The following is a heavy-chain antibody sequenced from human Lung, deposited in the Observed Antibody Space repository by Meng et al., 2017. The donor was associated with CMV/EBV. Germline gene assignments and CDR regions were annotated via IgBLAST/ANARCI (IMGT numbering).Heavy chain of an antibody. CDR2: VVYSGTT. V-gene: IGHV4-39*01. CDR3: ARHHHSPTFDY. CDR1: GGSISSSSYY. J-gene: IGHJ4*02. Sequence: QLQLQASGPGLAKPSETLSLTCTVSGGSISSSSYYWAWIRQPPGEGLEWIGSVVYSGTTYYTSSLKSRVSISVDTSKNQFSLKLSSVTAADTAVYYCARHHHSPTFDYWGQGTLVTVFS. D-gene: IGHD1-14*01.